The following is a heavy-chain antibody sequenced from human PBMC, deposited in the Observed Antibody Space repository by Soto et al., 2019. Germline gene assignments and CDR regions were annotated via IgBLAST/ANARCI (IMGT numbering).Heavy chain of an antibody. CDR3: AREEKRWELHRPGAFDI. V-gene: IGHV4-31*03. D-gene: IGHD1-26*01. CDR1: GGSISSGGYY. Sequence: QVQLQESVPGLVKPSPTLSLTCPVPGGSISSGGYYCSWIRHHPGKRLEWIGYIYYSGSTSYNPSLNIRVSISVDTSKKQFSLKLSSVTAADTAVYYCAREEKRWELHRPGAFDICGQWTMVTVSS. J-gene: IGHJ3*02. CDR2: IYYSGST.